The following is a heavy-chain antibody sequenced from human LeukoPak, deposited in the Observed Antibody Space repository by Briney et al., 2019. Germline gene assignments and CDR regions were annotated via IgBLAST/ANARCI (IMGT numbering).Heavy chain of an antibody. CDR1: GYTFTSYG. V-gene: IGHV1-2*06. D-gene: IGHD3-22*01. CDR2: INPNSGGT. Sequence: ASVKVSCKASGYTFTSYGISWVRQAPGQGLEWMGRINPNSGGTNYAQKFQGRVTMTRDTSISTAYMELSRLRSDDTAVYYCASYSSYYDSSGYYTDAFDIWGQGTMVTVSS. J-gene: IGHJ3*02. CDR3: ASYSSYYDSSGYYTDAFDI.